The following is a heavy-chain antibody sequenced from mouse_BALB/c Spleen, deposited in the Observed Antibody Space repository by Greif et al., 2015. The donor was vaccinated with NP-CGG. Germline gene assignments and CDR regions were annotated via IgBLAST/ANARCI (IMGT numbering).Heavy chain of an antibody. CDR1: GFTFNTYA. V-gene: IGHV10-1*02. J-gene: IGHJ4*01. CDR3: VRHQLAMDY. Sequence: EVQLVESGGGLVQPKGSLKLSCAASGFTFNTYAMNWVRQAPGKGLEWVARIRSKSNNYATYYADSVKDRFTISRDDSQSMLYLQMNNLKTEDTAMYYCVRHQLAMDYWGQGTSVTVSS. CDR2: IRSKSNNYAT. D-gene: IGHD4-1*02.